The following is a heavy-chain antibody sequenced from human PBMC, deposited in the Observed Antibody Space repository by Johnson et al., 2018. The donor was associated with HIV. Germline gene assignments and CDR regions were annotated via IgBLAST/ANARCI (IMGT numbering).Heavy chain of an antibody. V-gene: IGHV3-30*04. CDR2: ISYDGSHK. Sequence: QVQVVESGGGLVQPGGSLRLSCAASGFTFSSYAMHWVRQAPGKGLEWVAVISYDGSHKYYADSVKGRFTISRDNSKNTLYLQMNSLRAEDTAVYYCARMVGGEAFDIWGQGTMVTVSS. J-gene: IGHJ3*02. CDR3: ARMVGGEAFDI. D-gene: IGHD1-26*01. CDR1: GFTFSSYA.